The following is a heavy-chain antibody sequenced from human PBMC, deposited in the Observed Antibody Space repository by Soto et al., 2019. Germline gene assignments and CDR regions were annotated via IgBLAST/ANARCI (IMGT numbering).Heavy chain of an antibody. CDR1: GFTFSTYS. V-gene: IGHV3-21*01. J-gene: IGHJ4*01. CDR3: DTYCNDSLWPPPY. CDR2: ISDTGDQT. D-gene: IGHD2-21*01. Sequence: GGSLRLSCAASGFTFSTYSMHWVRQAPGKGLEWVSFISDTGDQTSYADSVKGRFTISRDNAKMSLFLQMNPVRAEDSAMYFWDTYCNDSLWPPPYWGHGTLVTVSS.